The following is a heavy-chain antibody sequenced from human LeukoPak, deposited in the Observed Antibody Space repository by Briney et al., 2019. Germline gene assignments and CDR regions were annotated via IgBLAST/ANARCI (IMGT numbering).Heavy chain of an antibody. Sequence: GGSLRLSCAASGFTFSSYAMHWVRQAPGKGLEWVAIISYDGSNKYYADSVKGRFTISRDNSKNTLYLQMNSLRAEDTAVYYCAKDGTTGDRYNWFDPWGQGTLVTVSS. D-gene: IGHD7-27*01. CDR2: ISYDGSNK. CDR1: GFTFSSYA. V-gene: IGHV3-30*01. CDR3: AKDGTTGDRYNWFDP. J-gene: IGHJ5*02.